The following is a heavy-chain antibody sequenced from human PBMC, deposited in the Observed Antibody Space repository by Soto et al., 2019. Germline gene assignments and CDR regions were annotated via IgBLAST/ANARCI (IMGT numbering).Heavy chain of an antibody. J-gene: IGHJ6*02. Sequence: GASVKVSCKASGGTFSSYAISWVRQAPGQGLEWMGGIIPIFGTANYAQKFQGRVTITADESTSTAYMELSSLRSEDTAVYYCARGHLWSGYYTLSRNYYYGMDVWGQGTTVTVSS. D-gene: IGHD3-3*01. CDR1: GGTFSSYA. CDR2: IIPIFGTA. V-gene: IGHV1-69*13. CDR3: ARGHLWSGYYTLSRNYYYGMDV.